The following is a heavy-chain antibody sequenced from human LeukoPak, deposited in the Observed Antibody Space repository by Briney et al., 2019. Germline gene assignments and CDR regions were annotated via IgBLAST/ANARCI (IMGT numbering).Heavy chain of an antibody. Sequence: GESLKISCAASGFTFSSYGMHWVRQAPGKGLEWVAVIWYDGSNKYYADSVKGRFTISRDNSKNTLYLQMNSLRAEDTAVYYCAKDTDAYGGDMDVWGKGTTVTVSS. J-gene: IGHJ6*03. V-gene: IGHV3-33*06. CDR3: AKDTDAYGGDMDV. CDR1: GFTFSSYG. CDR2: IWYDGSNK. D-gene: IGHD3-16*01.